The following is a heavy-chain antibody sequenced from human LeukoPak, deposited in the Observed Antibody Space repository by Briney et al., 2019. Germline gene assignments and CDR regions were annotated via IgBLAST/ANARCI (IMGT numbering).Heavy chain of an antibody. CDR3: ARTRYSGSYYWFDP. CDR2: IDWDDDK. V-gene: IGHV2-70*01. CDR1: GFSLSTSGMC. Sequence: SGPTLVNPPQTLTLTCTFSGFSLSTSGMCVSWIRQPPGKALEWLALIDWDDDKYYSTSLKTRLTISKDTSKNQVVLTMTNMDPVDTATYYCARTRYSGSYYWFDPWGQGTLVTVSS. J-gene: IGHJ5*02. D-gene: IGHD1-26*01.